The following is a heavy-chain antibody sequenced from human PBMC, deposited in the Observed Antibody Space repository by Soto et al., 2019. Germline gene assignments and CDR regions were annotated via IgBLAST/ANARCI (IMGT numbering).Heavy chain of an antibody. D-gene: IGHD2-8*01. CDR2: ISSSSSTI. J-gene: IGHJ3*02. Sequence: GGSLRLSCAASGFTFGSYSMNWVRQAPGKGLEWVSYISSSSSTIYYADSVKGRFTISRDNAKNSLYLQMNSLRAEDTAVYYCARDNGAGAFDIWGQGTMVTVSS. V-gene: IGHV3-48*01. CDR3: ARDNGAGAFDI. CDR1: GFTFGSYS.